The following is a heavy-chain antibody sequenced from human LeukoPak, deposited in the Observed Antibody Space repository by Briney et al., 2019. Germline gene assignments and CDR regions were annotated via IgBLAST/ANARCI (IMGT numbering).Heavy chain of an antibody. CDR2: ISFDGKNK. Sequence: GGSLRLSCVASGFTFNCYAIHWVRQAPGKGLEWVAVISFDGKNKFYADSVKGRFTISRDNSKNTLYLQMNSLRAEDTAVYYCAKDGSYYDWDYWGQGTLVTVSS. CDR1: GFTFNCYA. J-gene: IGHJ4*02. V-gene: IGHV3-30*04. CDR3: AKDGSYYDWDY. D-gene: IGHD1-26*01.